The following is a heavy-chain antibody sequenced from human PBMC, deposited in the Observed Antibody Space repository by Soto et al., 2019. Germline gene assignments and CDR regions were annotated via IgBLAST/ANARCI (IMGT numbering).Heavy chain of an antibody. J-gene: IGHJ6*02. CDR2: INAGNGKT. D-gene: IGHD4-17*01. Sequence: QVQLVQSGAEVKKPGASVKVSCKASGYTFSNYATHWVRQAPGQRLEWMGWINAGNGKTKYSQNFQGRVTITRDTSASTAYMEPSSLRSEDTAVYYCANNGDYYYYGMDVWGQGTTVTVSS. CDR3: ANNGDYYYYGMDV. V-gene: IGHV1-3*01. CDR1: GYTFSNYA.